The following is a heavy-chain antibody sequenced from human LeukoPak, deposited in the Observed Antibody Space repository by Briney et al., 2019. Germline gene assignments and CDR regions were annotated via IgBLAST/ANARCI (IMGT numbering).Heavy chain of an antibody. V-gene: IGHV4-39*01. D-gene: IGHD1-26*01. CDR3: ARRSDSGSDDGEDYFDY. J-gene: IGHJ4*02. CDR1: GGSIYSTTVY. Sequence: SETLSLTCTVSGGSIYSTTVYWGWIRQPPGKGLEWIGSMYYDGSTYHNPSLKSRVTISVDTSNNQFSLKLTSVTAADTAVYFCARRSDSGSDDGEDYFDYWGQGTLVTVSS. CDR2: MYYDGST.